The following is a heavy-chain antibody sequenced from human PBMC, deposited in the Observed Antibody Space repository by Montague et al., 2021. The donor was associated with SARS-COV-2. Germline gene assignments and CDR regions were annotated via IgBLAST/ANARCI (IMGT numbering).Heavy chain of an antibody. D-gene: IGHD4-11*01. V-gene: IGHV3-7*03. CDR1: GFSFSTDW. CDR2: INGDGSAK. J-gene: IGHJ4*02. CDR3: ARDSYTKGDY. Sequence: SLRLSCAASGFSFSTDWMSWVRQAPGKGLEWVANINGDGSAKSYVDSVEGRFTISRDNANNSLYLQMNSLRAEDTAVYYCARDSYTKGDYWGQGTLVSVSS.